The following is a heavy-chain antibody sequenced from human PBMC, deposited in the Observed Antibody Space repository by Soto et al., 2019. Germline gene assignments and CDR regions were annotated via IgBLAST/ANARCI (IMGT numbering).Heavy chain of an antibody. CDR2: IKPNSGAT. D-gene: IGHD3-22*01. J-gene: IGHJ4*01. Sequence: ASVKVSCKTSGYTFTTYYLHWIRQAPGQGLEWMGWIKPNSGATHHAQKFQGRVTMTRDTSLRTAYMELDRLTSDDTAIYYCATFYYDLSDSHQYFDYWGPGTIDTVST. CDR3: ATFYYDLSDSHQYFDY. CDR1: GYTFTTYY. V-gene: IGHV1-2*02.